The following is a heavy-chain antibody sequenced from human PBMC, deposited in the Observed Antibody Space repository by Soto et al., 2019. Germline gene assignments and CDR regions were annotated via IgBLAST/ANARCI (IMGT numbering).Heavy chain of an antibody. CDR1: GGSISSYY. Sequence: SETLSLTCTASGGSISSYYWSWIRQPPGKGLEWIGYIYYSGSTNYNPSLKSRVTISVDTSKNQFSLKLSSVTAADTAVYYCARAYGDYVSWFDPWGQGTLVTVSS. V-gene: IGHV4-59*01. CDR3: ARAYGDYVSWFDP. D-gene: IGHD4-17*01. CDR2: IYYSGST. J-gene: IGHJ5*02.